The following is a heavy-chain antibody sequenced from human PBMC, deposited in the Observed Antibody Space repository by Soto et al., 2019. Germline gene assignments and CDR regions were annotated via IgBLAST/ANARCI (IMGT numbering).Heavy chain of an antibody. D-gene: IGHD5-18*01. CDR2: INSDGSST. V-gene: IGHV3-74*01. J-gene: IGHJ6*03. Sequence: PGGSLRLSCAASGFTFSSYWMHWVRQAPGKGLVWVSRINSDGSSTSYADSVKGRFTISRDNAKNTLYLQMNSLRAEDTAVYYCARYSYGQVWPIPNYMDVWGKGTTVTVSS. CDR3: ARYSYGQVWPIPNYMDV. CDR1: GFTFSSYW.